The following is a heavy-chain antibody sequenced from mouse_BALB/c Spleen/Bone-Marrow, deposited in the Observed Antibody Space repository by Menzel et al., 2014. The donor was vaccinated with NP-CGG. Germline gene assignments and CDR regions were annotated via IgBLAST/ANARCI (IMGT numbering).Heavy chain of an antibody. V-gene: IGHV1-47*01. CDR3: ARGGGFAY. CDR2: FHPYNDDT. J-gene: IGHJ3*01. CDR1: GYPFTTYP. Sequence: QVQLQQSGAELVKPGASVNMSCKAFGYPFTTYPLEWMKQNHGKSLEWIGNFHPYNDDTNYNEKFRGKAKLTVERSSGTVYLELSRLTSDDSAFYYCARGGGFAYWGQGTLVTVSA.